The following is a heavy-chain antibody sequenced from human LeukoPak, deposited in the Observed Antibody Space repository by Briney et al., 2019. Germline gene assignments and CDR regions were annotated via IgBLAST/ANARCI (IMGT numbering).Heavy chain of an antibody. CDR3: ARIHLWPENWFDA. Sequence: PSATLSLTCAVNGGSFSDYFWGWFRQPPGKGLEWIGEVNHRGTTSSNPSLKSRVAISVDASKNQFSLKLSSVTAADTAIYYCARIHLWPENWFDAWGQGGLVNVSS. CDR1: GGSFSDYF. J-gene: IGHJ5*02. D-gene: IGHD3-10*01. V-gene: IGHV4-34*01. CDR2: VNHRGTT.